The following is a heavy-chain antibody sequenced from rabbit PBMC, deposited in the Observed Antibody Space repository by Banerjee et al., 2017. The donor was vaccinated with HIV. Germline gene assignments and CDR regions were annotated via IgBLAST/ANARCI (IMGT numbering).Heavy chain of an antibody. CDR3: ASGSISDYYLNL. CDR1: GFSFSSSYW. V-gene: IGHV1S45*01. J-gene: IGHJ4*01. D-gene: IGHD1-1*01. CDR2: IYNGDGST. Sequence: QEQLEESGGDLVKPEGSLTLTCTASGFSFSSSYWICWVRQAPGKGLEWIACIYNGDGSTDYASWAKGRFTISKTSSTTVTLQMTSLTAADTATYFCASGSISDYYLNLWGPGTLVTVS.